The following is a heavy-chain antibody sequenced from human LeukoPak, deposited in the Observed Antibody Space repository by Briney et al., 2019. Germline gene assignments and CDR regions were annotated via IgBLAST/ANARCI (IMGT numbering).Heavy chain of an antibody. D-gene: IGHD2-15*01. CDR3: ASDSYSPEYFQH. V-gene: IGHV3-66*01. CDR1: GFTVSSNY. J-gene: IGHJ1*01. Sequence: SGGSLRLSCAASGFTVSSNYMSWVRQAPGKGLEWVSVIYSGGSTFYADSVKGRFTISRDNSKNTLYLQMNSLRAEDTAVYYCASDSYSPEYFQHWGQGTLVTVS. CDR2: IYSGGST.